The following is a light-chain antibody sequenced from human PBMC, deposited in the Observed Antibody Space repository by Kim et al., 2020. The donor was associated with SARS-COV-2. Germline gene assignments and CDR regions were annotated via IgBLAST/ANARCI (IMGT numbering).Light chain of an antibody. V-gene: IGLV3-21*04. CDR1: NIGSKS. Sequence: LTQPPSVSVVPGKTARITCGGNNIGSKSVHWYQQKPGQAPVLVIYYDSDRPSGIPERFSGSNSGNTATLTISRVEAGDEADYYCQVWDSSSDHPVFGGGTQLTVL. CDR3: QVWDSSSDHPV. J-gene: IGLJ2*01. CDR2: YDS.